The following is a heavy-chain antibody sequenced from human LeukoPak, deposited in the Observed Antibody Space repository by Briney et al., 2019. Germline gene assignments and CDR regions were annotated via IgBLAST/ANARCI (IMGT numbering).Heavy chain of an antibody. D-gene: IGHD3-22*01. J-gene: IGHJ4*02. CDR3: AKGPAYYYDSSGYYYFDY. CDR2: VSGSGGST. CDR1: GFTFSSYA. Sequence: GGSLRLSCAAAGFTFSSYAMSWVRQAPGKGLEWVSAVSGSGGSTYYADSVKGRFTISRDNSKNTLYLQMNSLRAEDTAVYYCAKGPAYYYDSSGYYYFDYWGQGTLVSVSS. V-gene: IGHV3-23*01.